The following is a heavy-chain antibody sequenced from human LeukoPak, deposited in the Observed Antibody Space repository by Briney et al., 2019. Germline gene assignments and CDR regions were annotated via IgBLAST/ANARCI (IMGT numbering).Heavy chain of an antibody. D-gene: IGHD3-3*01. CDR3: AKDGADYDSDYFDY. CDR2: ISGCGGTT. CDR1: GFTFSRYA. J-gene: IGHJ4*02. V-gene: IGHV3-23*01. Sequence: PGESLRLPCAASGFTFSRYAMSWVRQAPGKGLEWVSRISGCGGTTYYAASVKGRLNISRDNSKNTLYLRINSLRAEDTAVYYCAKDGADYDSDYFDYWGQGTLVTVSS.